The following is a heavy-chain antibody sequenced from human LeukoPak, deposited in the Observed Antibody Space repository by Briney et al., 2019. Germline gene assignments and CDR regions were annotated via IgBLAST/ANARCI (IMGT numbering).Heavy chain of an antibody. V-gene: IGHV3-23*01. CDR1: GFTFSSYA. J-gene: IGHJ4*02. CDR3: ANDPKYSGNDLSFDY. CDR2: ISGSGGST. D-gene: IGHD5-12*01. Sequence: GGSLRLSCAASGFTFSSYAMGWVRHAPGKGLEWVSAISGSGGSTYYADSVKGRFTISRDKSKNTLCLQMNSLRAEDTAVYYCANDPKYSGNDLSFDYWGQGTLVTVSS.